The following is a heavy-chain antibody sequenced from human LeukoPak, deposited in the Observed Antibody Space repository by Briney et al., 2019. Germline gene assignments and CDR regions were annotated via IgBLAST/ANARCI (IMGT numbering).Heavy chain of an antibody. V-gene: IGHV3-15*01. J-gene: IGHJ4*02. D-gene: IGHD5-24*01. CDR1: GFSFDNAW. Sequence: GGSLRVCCAASGFSFDNAWMNWARQAPGKGLEWVGRIKRKTDGGTTDYATPVKGRFTISRDDSKNTLYLQMNSLKTEDTAMYYCITETKLDGQFYYWGQGTLVTVSS. CDR3: ITETKLDGQFYY. CDR2: IKRKTDGGTT.